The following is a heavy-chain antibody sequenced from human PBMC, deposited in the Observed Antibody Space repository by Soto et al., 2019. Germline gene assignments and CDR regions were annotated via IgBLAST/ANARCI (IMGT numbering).Heavy chain of an antibody. CDR1: GYIFTGYY. CDR3: ARWDGLGGSNWFDP. J-gene: IGHJ5*02. CDR2: VTPESGGT. V-gene: IGHV1-2*02. D-gene: IGHD1-26*01. Sequence: QVQLVQSGAEVKKPGASVKVSCKASGYIFTGYYIHWVRQAPGQGLEWMGWVTPESGGTKYAQMFQGRVTMTGDTSINTAYMELSRLTSDDTAVYYCARWDGLGGSNWFDPWGQGTLVTVSS.